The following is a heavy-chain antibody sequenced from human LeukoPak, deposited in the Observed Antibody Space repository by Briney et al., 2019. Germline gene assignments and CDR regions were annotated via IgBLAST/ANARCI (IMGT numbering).Heavy chain of an antibody. D-gene: IGHD2-2*01. CDR1: GFTFSSYS. CDR3: AKVAIPSGHNWFDP. Sequence: GGSLRLYCAASGFTFSSYSMSWVRQAPGKGLEWVSGISGSGDSTYYADSVKGRFTISRDHSKNTLYLQMNSLRAEDTAVYYCAKVAIPSGHNWFDPWGQGTLVTVSS. CDR2: ISGSGDST. V-gene: IGHV3-23*01. J-gene: IGHJ5*02.